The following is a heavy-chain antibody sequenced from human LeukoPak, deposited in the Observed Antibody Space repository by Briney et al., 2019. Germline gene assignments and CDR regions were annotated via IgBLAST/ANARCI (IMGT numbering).Heavy chain of an antibody. Sequence: ASVKVSCKASGGTFSSYAISWVRQAPGQGLEWMGRTIPILGIANYAQKFQGRVTITADKSTSTAYMELSSLRSEDTAVYYCASPYKPTYYYYYGMDVWGQGTTVTVSS. V-gene: IGHV1-69*04. CDR1: GGTFSSYA. D-gene: IGHD1-14*01. CDR3: ASPYKPTYYYYYGMDV. CDR2: TIPILGIA. J-gene: IGHJ6*02.